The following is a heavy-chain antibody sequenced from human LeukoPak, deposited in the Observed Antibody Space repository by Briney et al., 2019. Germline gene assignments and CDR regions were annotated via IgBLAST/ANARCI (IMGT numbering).Heavy chain of an antibody. CDR1: GFTFSSYW. CDR2: INSAGSSK. CDR3: ARDGKRGYSYGYTDY. D-gene: IGHD5-18*01. Sequence: GGSLRLSCAASGFTFSSYWMHWVRQAPGKGLGWVSGINSAGSSKSYADSVKGRFIISRDNAKNTLYLQRNGLRAEDTALYYCARDGKRGYSYGYTDYWDQGTLVTVSS. J-gene: IGHJ4*02. V-gene: IGHV3-74*01.